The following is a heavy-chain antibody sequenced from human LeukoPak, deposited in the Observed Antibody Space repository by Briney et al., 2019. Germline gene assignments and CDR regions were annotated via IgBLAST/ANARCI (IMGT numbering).Heavy chain of an antibody. Sequence: GGSLRLSCAASGFTFSSYWMSWVRQAPGKGLEWVANIKQDGSEKYYVDSVKGRFIISRDNAKNSLYLQMNSLRAEDTAVYYCARALGVSGGDCYSDYWGQGTLVTVSS. J-gene: IGHJ4*02. V-gene: IGHV3-7*01. D-gene: IGHD2-21*02. CDR3: ARALGVSGGDCYSDY. CDR2: IKQDGSEK. CDR1: GFTFSSYW.